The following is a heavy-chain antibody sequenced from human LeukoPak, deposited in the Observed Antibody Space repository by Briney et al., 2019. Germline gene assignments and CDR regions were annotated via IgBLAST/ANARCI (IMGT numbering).Heavy chain of an antibody. Sequence: SGGSLRLSCAASGFTFSGSAMHWVRQASGKGLEWVGRIRSKANSYATAYAASVKGRFTISRDDSKNTAYLQMNSLKTEDTAVYYCTRPRGSSDYGGNPTWGQGTLVTVSS. CDR1: GFTFSGSA. CDR2: IRSKANSYAT. D-gene: IGHD4-23*01. J-gene: IGHJ4*02. V-gene: IGHV3-73*01. CDR3: TRPRGSSDYGGNPT.